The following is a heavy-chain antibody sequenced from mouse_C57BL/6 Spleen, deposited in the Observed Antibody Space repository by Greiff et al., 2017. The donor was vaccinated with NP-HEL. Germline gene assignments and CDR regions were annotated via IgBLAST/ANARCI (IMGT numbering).Heavy chain of an antibody. CDR1: GYTFTSYW. V-gene: IGHV1-5*01. Sequence: VQLQQSGTVLARPGASVKMSCKTSGYTFTSYWMHWVKQRPGQGLEWIGAIYPGNSDTSYNQKFKGKAKLTAVTSASTAYMELSSLTNEDSAVYYCTREENYYGSSYWNFYYAMDYWGQGTSVTVSS. CDR2: IYPGNSDT. J-gene: IGHJ4*01. D-gene: IGHD1-1*01. CDR3: TREENYYGSSYWNFYYAMDY.